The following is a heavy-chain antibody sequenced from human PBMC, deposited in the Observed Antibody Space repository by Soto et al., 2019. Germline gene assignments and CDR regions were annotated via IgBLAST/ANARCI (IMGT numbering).Heavy chain of an antibody. CDR3: ARVHVYNEDLDY. CDR1: GGSISSYY. Sequence: NPSETLSLTCTVSGGSISSYYWSWIRQPPGKGLEWIGYIYYSGSTNYNPSLKSRVTISVDTSKNQFSLKLSSVTAADTAVYYCARVHVYNEDLDYWGQGTLVTVSS. D-gene: IGHD1-1*01. CDR2: IYYSGST. V-gene: IGHV4-59*01. J-gene: IGHJ4*02.